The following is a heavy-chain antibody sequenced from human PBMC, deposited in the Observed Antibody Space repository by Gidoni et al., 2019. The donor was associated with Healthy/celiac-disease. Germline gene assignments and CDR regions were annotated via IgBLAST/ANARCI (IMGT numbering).Heavy chain of an antibody. Sequence: VQLQESGPGLVTPSETLSLTCTVSGGSVSSGSDYWSWIRQPPGKGLEWIGYIEYSGSTNYNPSLKRRVTISVDTSKNQFSLKLSSVTAADTAVYYCARDFGHHCDLWGRGTLVTVSS. D-gene: IGHD3-10*01. J-gene: IGHJ2*01. CDR1: GGSVSSGSDY. CDR2: IEYSGST. CDR3: ARDFGHHCDL. V-gene: IGHV4-61*01.